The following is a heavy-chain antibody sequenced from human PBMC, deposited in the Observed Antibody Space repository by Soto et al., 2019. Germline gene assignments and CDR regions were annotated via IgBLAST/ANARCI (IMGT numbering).Heavy chain of an antibody. CDR1: GGSISSGDYY. D-gene: IGHD1-26*01. Sequence: QVQLQESGPGLVKPSQTLSLTCTVSGGSISSGDYYWSWIRQPPGKGLEWIGYIYYSGSTYYNPSLKSRVTISVDTSKSQFSLKLSSVTAADTAVYYCAREPIVGATVDWFDPWGQGTLVTVSS. J-gene: IGHJ5*02. V-gene: IGHV4-30-4*01. CDR3: AREPIVGATVDWFDP. CDR2: IYYSGST.